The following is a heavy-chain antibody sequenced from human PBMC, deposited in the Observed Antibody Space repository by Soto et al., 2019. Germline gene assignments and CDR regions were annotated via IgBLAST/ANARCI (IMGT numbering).Heavy chain of an antibody. Sequence: GGSLRLSCAASGFTFSSYWMSWVRQAPGKGLEWVARINQDGSEKYYVDSVKGRFTISRDNAKNSLYLQMNSLRAEDTAVYYCARDYPGGSYYDYWGQGTLVTVS. J-gene: IGHJ4*02. V-gene: IGHV3-7*03. D-gene: IGHD1-26*01. CDR2: INQDGSEK. CDR1: GFTFSSYW. CDR3: ARDYPGGSYYDY.